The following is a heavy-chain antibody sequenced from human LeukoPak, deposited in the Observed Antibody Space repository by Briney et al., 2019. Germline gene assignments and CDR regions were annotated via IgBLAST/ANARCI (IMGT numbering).Heavy chain of an antibody. CDR3: GRDKEK. Sequence: PGGSLRLSSVASGFTFSGYYMSWIRQAPGKGLEWVSCISSGGSTIYYTDSVKGRFTISRDNAKNSLYLQMNSLRAEDTAVYYCGRDKEKWGQGTLVTVSS. CDR1: GFTFSGYY. J-gene: IGHJ4*01. CDR2: ISSGGSTI. V-gene: IGHV3-11*04.